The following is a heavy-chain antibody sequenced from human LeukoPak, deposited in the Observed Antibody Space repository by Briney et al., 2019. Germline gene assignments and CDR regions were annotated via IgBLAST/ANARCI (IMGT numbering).Heavy chain of an antibody. CDR3: ARTGSGASTTNY. CDR1: GFTFNNYW. V-gene: IGHV3-74*01. CDR2: INVDGSDT. Sequence: GGSLRLSCAASGFTFNNYWIHWVRQVPGKGLVWVSRINVDGSDTAYADAVKGRFTISRDNAKNTVFLQMNSLRAEDTAIYYCARTGSGASTTNYWGQGTLVTVSS. D-gene: IGHD2-15*01. J-gene: IGHJ4*02.